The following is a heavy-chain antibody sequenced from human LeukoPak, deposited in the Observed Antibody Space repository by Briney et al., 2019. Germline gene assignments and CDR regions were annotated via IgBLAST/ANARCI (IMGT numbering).Heavy chain of an antibody. D-gene: IGHD3-9*01. Sequence: PSETLSLTCAVSGYSISNSYYWGWIRQPPGKGLEWIGSIYHSGTTYYNPSLKSRVTISVDTSKNQFSLKLTSVTAADTAVYYCARGSPRYFDWHKGFDYWGQGTLVTVSS. CDR2: IYHSGTT. V-gene: IGHV4-38-2*01. CDR1: GYSISNSYY. CDR3: ARGSPRYFDWHKGFDY. J-gene: IGHJ4*02.